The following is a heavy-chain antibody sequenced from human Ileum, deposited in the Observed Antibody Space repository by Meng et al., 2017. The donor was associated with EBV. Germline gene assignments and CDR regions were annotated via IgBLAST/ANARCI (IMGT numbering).Heavy chain of an antibody. Sequence: QLQGSDQQLGKPPWPRCPLTAVVDTSGSGSDGWIGVRQPPGKGLEWIEEVNHNGATNYHPSLKSRVTISPDKSKNEVNLHLNSLTAADTAVYFCARSSPIVRLLDYWGQGTLVTVSS. D-gene: IGHD3-10*01. V-gene: IGHV4-4*01. CDR2: VNHNGAT. J-gene: IGHJ4*02. CDR3: ARSSPIVRLLDY. CDR1: DTSGSGSDG.